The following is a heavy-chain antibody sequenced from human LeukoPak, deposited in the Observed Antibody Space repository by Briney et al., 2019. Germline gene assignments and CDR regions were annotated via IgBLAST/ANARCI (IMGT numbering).Heavy chain of an antibody. D-gene: IGHD1-26*01. CDR1: GFTFTSSA. V-gene: IGHV1-58*02. CDR2: IVVGSGNT. CDR3: ARGAQPRTYYYYYMDV. J-gene: IGHJ6*03. Sequence: SVKVSCKASGFTFTSSAMQWVRQARGQRLEWIGWIVVGSGNTNYAQKFQERVTITRDMSTSTAYMELSSLRSEDTAVYYCARGAQPRTYYYYYMDVWGKGTTVTISS.